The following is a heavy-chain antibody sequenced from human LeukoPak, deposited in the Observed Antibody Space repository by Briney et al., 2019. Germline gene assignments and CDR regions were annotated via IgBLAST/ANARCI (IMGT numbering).Heavy chain of an antibody. J-gene: IGHJ5*02. Sequence: QPGGSLRLSCAASGFTFSSYWMSWVRQAPGKGLEWVANIKQDGSEKYYVDSVKGRFTISRDNAKNSLYLQMNSLTAEDTAVHYCVRAHHPGGWFDPWGQGTLVTVSS. CDR2: IKQDGSEK. D-gene: IGHD3-10*01. CDR1: GFTFSSYW. CDR3: VRAHHPGGWFDP. V-gene: IGHV3-7*04.